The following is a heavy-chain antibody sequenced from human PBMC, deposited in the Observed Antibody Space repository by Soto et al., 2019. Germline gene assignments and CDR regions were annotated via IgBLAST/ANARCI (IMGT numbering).Heavy chain of an antibody. CDR2: IIPLLGST. CDR3: AMRDGPDFYYVFDV. D-gene: IGHD3-16*01. J-gene: IGHJ6*02. V-gene: IGHV1-69*01. Sequence: QVQVEQSGAEVKKPGSSLKVSCKTSGGPFSSQAFNWVRQARGHGLEWMGGIIPLLGSTTYAQKFQDRVTFSANESTSTVYMELRSLRSEDTPTYVCAMRDGPDFYYVFDVWGRGTTVTVSS. CDR1: GGPFSSQA.